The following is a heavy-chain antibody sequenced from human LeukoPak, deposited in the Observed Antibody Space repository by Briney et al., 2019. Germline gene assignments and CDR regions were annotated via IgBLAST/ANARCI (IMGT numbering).Heavy chain of an antibody. V-gene: IGHV4-34*01. CDR2: INHSGST. D-gene: IGHD2-8*01. CDR3: AREWFRNFDY. Sequence: SETLSLTCAVYGGSFSGYYWSWIRQPPGKGLEWIGEINHSGSTNYNPSLKSRVTISVDTSKNQFSLKLSSVTAADTAVYYCAREWFRNFDYWGQGTLVTVFS. CDR1: GGSFSGYY. J-gene: IGHJ4*02.